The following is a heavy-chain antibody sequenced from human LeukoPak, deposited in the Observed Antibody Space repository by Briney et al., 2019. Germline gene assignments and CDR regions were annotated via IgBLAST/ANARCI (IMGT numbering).Heavy chain of an antibody. CDR3: ARHTRYCSSTSCFEMDV. Sequence: SQTLSLTCTVSGGSISSGSYYWSWIRQPAGKGLEWIGRIYYSGSTYYNPSLKSRVTISVDTSKNQFSLKLSSVTAADTAVYYCARHTRYCSSTSCFEMDVWGKGTTVTVSS. CDR1: GGSISSGSYY. V-gene: IGHV4-61*02. J-gene: IGHJ6*04. CDR2: IYYSGST. D-gene: IGHD2-2*01.